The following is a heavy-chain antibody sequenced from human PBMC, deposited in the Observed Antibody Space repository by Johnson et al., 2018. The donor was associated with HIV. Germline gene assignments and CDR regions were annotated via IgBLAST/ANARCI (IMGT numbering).Heavy chain of an antibody. CDR1: GFTFSSYG. J-gene: IGHJ3*01. V-gene: IGHV3-30*02. D-gene: IGHD1-7*01. Sequence: QVQLVESGGGLVQPGGSLRLSCAASGFTFSSYGMHWVRQAPGKGLEWVAFIRYDGSNKYYADSVKGRFTISRDSANNTLFLQMNSLRIDDTGVYYCAKDLGAAELTPDVFDLWGQGTMVTVSS. CDR3: AKDLGAAELTPDVFDL. CDR2: IRYDGSNK.